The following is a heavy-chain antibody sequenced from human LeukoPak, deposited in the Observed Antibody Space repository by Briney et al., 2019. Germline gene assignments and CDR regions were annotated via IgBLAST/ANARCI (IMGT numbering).Heavy chain of an antibody. D-gene: IGHD3-10*01. V-gene: IGHV4-59*01. J-gene: IGHJ4*02. Sequence: SETLSLTCTVSGGSISSYYWSWIRQPPGKGLEWIGYIYYSGSTNYNPSLKSRVTTSVDTSKNQFSLKLSSVTAADTAVYYCASGYYGSGNFDYWGQGTLVTVSS. CDR3: ASGYYGSGNFDY. CDR1: GGSISSYY. CDR2: IYYSGST.